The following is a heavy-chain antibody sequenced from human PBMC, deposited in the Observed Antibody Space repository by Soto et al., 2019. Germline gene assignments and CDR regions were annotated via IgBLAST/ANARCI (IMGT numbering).Heavy chain of an antibody. CDR1: GYTFTGYY. J-gene: IGHJ5*02. V-gene: IGHV1-2*04. CDR2: INPNSGGT. CDR3: ARGGNIVLMVYAPAKNWFDP. D-gene: IGHD2-8*01. Sequence: QVQLVQSGAEVKKPGASVKVSCKASGYTFTGYYMHWVRQAPGQGLEWMGWINPNSGGTNYAQKVQGWVTMTRDTAISTPYMEMSRLRSDDTAVYYCARGGNIVLMVYAPAKNWFDPWGQGTLVTVSS.